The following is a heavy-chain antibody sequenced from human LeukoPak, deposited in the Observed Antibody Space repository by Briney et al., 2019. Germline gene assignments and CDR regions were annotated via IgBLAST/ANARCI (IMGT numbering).Heavy chain of an antibody. CDR2: IVHDGNNK. Sequence: PGGSLRLSCAASGSTFNSYGMHWVRQAPGKGLEWVAVIVHDGNNKYYADSVKGRFTISRDNSKNTLYLQMNSLRAEDTAVYYCAKDVTYYYDSSGYPFYYYYYYMDVWGKGTTVTISS. CDR1: GSTFNSYG. V-gene: IGHV3-30*18. CDR3: AKDVTYYYDSSGYPFYYYYYYMDV. J-gene: IGHJ6*03. D-gene: IGHD3-22*01.